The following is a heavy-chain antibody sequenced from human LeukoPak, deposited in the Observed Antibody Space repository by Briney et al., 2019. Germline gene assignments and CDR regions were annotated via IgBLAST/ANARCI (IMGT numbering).Heavy chain of an antibody. CDR1: GYTFTGYY. V-gene: IGHV1-2*02. Sequence: ASVKVSCKASGYTFTGYYMHWVRQAPGQGLEWMGWINPNSGGTNYAQKFQGRVTMTRDTSISTAYMELSRLRSDDTAVYYCARVATGTNNWFDPWGKGPLVTVSS. D-gene: IGHD4-17*01. CDR2: INPNSGGT. J-gene: IGHJ5*02. CDR3: ARVATGTNNWFDP.